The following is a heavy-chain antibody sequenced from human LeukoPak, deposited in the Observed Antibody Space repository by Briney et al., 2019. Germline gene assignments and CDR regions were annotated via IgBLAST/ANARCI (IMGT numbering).Heavy chain of an antibody. V-gene: IGHV3-20*04. CDR1: GFTFDDYG. CDR3: ARAVTTQDYFDY. Sequence: GGSLRLSCAASGFTFDDYGMSWVRQAPGKGLEWVSGINWNGGSRGYADSVKGRFTISRDNAKNSLYLQMNSLRAEDTALYYCARAVTTQDYFDYWGQGTLVTVSS. J-gene: IGHJ4*02. CDR2: INWNGGSR. D-gene: IGHD4-17*01.